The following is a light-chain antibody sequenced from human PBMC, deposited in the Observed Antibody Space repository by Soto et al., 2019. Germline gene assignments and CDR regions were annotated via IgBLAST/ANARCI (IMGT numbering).Light chain of an antibody. CDR1: RSASSN. CDR2: GAS. V-gene: IGKV3-15*01. CDR3: QQYSNWPRT. Sequence: IVMTQSPATLSLSPGERATLTCRASRSASSNLAWYQQMPGQAPRLLIYGASTRATGIPARFTGGGFMTEFSLTISTLPSEDVGIYYCQQYSNWPRTFGQGTKVEIK. J-gene: IGKJ1*01.